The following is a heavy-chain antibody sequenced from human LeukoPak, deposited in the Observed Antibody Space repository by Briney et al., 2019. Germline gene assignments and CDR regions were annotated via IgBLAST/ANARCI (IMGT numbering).Heavy chain of an antibody. CDR1: GASVSSGSYY. Sequence: SETLSLTCNVSGASVSSGSYYWSWIRQPPGKGLEWIGYIYYSGSTNYNPSLKSRVTISVDTSKNQFSLKLSSVTAADTAVYYCARALRVEMATVQFDYWGQGTLVTVSS. CDR2: IYYSGST. CDR3: ARALRVEMATVQFDY. V-gene: IGHV4-61*01. D-gene: IGHD5-24*01. J-gene: IGHJ4*02.